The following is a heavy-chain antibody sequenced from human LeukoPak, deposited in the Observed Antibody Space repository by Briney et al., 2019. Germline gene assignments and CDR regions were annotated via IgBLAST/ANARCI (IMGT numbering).Heavy chain of an antibody. V-gene: IGHV4-34*01. Sequence: SETLSLTCGVYGGSFSGYYWSWIRQPPGKGLGWIGEINHSGSTNYNPSLKSRVTISVDTSKNQFSLKLSSVTAADTAVYYCATTYGDYPYNWFDPWGQGTLVTVSS. CDR1: GGSFSGYY. D-gene: IGHD4-17*01. CDR2: INHSGST. CDR3: ATTYGDYPYNWFDP. J-gene: IGHJ5*02.